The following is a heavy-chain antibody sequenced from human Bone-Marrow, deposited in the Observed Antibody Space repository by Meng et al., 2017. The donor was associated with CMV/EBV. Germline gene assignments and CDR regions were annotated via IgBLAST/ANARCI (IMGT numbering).Heavy chain of an antibody. D-gene: IGHD2-2*02. Sequence: ASVKVSCKASGYTFTGYYMHWVRQAPGQGLEWMGWINPNSGGTNYAQKFQGRVTMTRDTSISTAYMELSRLRSDDTAVYYCARGYCSSTSCHTTEPTFDYWGQGTLVTVSS. V-gene: IGHV1-2*02. CDR3: ARGYCSSTSCHTTEPTFDY. CDR2: INPNSGGT. CDR1: GYTFTGYY. J-gene: IGHJ4*02.